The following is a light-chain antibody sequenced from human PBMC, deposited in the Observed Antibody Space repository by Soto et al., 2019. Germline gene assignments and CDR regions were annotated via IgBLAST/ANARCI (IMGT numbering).Light chain of an antibody. V-gene: IGKV1-33*01. CDR1: QDISNY. Sequence: DIQMTQSPSSLSASEGDRVTITCQASQDISNYLNWYQQKPGKAPKLLIYDASNLETGVPSRFSGSGSGTDFTFTISSLQPEDIATYYCHQYDIVGFNTFGQGTRLEIK. CDR3: HQYDIVGFNT. J-gene: IGKJ5*01. CDR2: DAS.